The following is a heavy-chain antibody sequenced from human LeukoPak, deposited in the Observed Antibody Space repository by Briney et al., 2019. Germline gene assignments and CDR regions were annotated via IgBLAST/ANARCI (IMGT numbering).Heavy chain of an antibody. CDR2: ISTSGSAI. V-gene: IGHV3-48*02. J-gene: IGHJ4*02. CDR1: GFSFSRHT. Sequence: PGDSLRLSCVGSGFSFSRHTMNWVRQAPGKGLEWVSYISTSGSAIYYADSVKGRFTISRDNAEKSLYLQMNSLRDEDTAVYFCAGDQYGSGYFDYWGQGTLVTVSS. D-gene: IGHD3-10*01. CDR3: AGDQYGSGYFDY.